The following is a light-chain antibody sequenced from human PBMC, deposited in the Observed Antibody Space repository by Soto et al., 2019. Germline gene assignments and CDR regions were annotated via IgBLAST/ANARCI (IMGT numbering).Light chain of an antibody. Sequence: SYELTQPPSVSVAPGKTARFTCGGNNIGSKSVHWYQQRPGQAPVLVIYYDNDRPSGIPERFSGSNSGNTATLTISRVEAGDEADYYCQVWDTSSDHVVIGGWTKLTVL. CDR1: NIGSKS. V-gene: IGLV3-21*04. J-gene: IGLJ2*01. CDR3: QVWDTSSDHVV. CDR2: YDN.